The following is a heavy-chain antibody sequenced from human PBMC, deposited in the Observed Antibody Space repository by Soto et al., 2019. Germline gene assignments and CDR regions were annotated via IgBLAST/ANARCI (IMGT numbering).Heavy chain of an antibody. Sequence: ASMKVSWKNSWKIFPRYSMHWGRPAPGQRPEWMGWIHGNDGTTKYSQTFQGRVTLTRDTSASTDYMELGSLRPEDTAVYYCARPMNYNDYLDSWGQGTLVTVSS. CDR2: IHGNDGTT. V-gene: IGHV1-3*01. CDR1: WKIFPRYS. J-gene: IGHJ4*02. D-gene: IGHD3-10*01. CDR3: ARPMNYNDYLDS.